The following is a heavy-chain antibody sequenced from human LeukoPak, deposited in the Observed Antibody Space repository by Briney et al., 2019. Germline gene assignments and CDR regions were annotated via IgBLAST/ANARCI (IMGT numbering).Heavy chain of an antibody. CDR2: INAGNGNT. CDR1: GYTFTSYA. V-gene: IGHV1-3*01. D-gene: IGHD6-13*01. Sequence: ASVKVSCKASGYTFTSYAMHWVRQAPGQRLEWMGWINAGNGNTKYSQMFQGRVTITRDTSASTAYMELSSLRSEDTAVYYCARGGSQQQTAFDIWGQGTMVTVSS. J-gene: IGHJ3*02. CDR3: ARGGSQQQTAFDI.